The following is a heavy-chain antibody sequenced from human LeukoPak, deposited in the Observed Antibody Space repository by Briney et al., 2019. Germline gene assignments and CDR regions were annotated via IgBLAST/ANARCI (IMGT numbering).Heavy chain of an antibody. Sequence: PSETLSLTCTVSGGSISYNYWSWIRQPPGKGLEWIGYIYYSGSTNYNPSLKSRVTISVDTSKNQFSLKLSSVTAADTAVYSCARHRGLGFDYWGQGTLVTVSS. CDR3: ARHRGLGFDY. J-gene: IGHJ4*02. CDR2: IYYSGST. D-gene: IGHD5-24*01. V-gene: IGHV4-59*08. CDR1: GGSISYNY.